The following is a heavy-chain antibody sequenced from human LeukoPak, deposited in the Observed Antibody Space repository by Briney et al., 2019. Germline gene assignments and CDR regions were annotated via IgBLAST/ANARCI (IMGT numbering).Heavy chain of an antibody. CDR3: ARAYLPHAAYYDILTGPALDY. CDR1: GFTFSSYS. V-gene: IGHV3-21*01. CDR2: ISSSSGDI. Sequence: PGGSLGLSCAASGFTFSSYSMNWVRQAPGKGLEWVSSISSSSGDIYYADSVKGRFTISRDNAKNSLYLQMNSLRAEDTAVYYCARAYLPHAAYYDILTGPALDYWSQGTLVTVSS. D-gene: IGHD3-9*01. J-gene: IGHJ4*02.